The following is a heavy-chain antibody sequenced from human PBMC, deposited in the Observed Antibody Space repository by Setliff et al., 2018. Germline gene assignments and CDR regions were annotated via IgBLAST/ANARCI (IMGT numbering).Heavy chain of an antibody. V-gene: IGHV4-39*07. CDR1: GGSISDIGYY. CDR2: IYYSVST. CDR3: ARRRGAFDY. J-gene: IGHJ4*02. Sequence: SETLSLTCTVSGGSISDIGYYWGWIRQSPGKGLEWIATIYYSVSTYYNPSLKSRVTISVDTSENQFSLRLNSATAADPAGYYCARRRGAFDYWGQGTLVTVSS.